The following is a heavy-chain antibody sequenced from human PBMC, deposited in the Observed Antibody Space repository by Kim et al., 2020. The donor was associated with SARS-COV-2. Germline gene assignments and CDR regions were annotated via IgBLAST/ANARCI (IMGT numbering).Heavy chain of an antibody. CDR1: GFTFSIYS. V-gene: IGHV3-48*02. J-gene: IGHJ4*02. D-gene: IGHD6-19*01. CDR2: ISSGSTTI. CDR3: ATDSIAVAGDGDY. Sequence: GGSLRLSCAASGFTFSIYSMNWVRQAPGKGLECVSYISSGSTTIYYADSVKGRFTISRDNAKNSLYLQMNSLRDADTAVYYCATDSIAVAGDGDYWGQGTLVTVSS.